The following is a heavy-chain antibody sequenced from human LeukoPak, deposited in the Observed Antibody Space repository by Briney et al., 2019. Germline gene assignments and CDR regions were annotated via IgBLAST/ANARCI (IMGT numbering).Heavy chain of an antibody. D-gene: IGHD1-14*01. Sequence: SETLSLTCTVSGGSVSGGNYSCSWTRRSPGKGLEWIGYIHYSGSTVYSPSLKSRVTMSTDTSKNQFSLNLSSVTAADTAVYYCARTGSTGGYWGQGTLVTVSS. V-gene: IGHV4-61*01. CDR2: IHYSGST. CDR1: GGSVSGGNYS. J-gene: IGHJ4*02. CDR3: ARTGSTGGY.